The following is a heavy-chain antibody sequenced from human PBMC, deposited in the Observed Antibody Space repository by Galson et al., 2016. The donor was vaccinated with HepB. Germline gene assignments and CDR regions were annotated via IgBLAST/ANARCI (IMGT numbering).Heavy chain of an antibody. Sequence: SLRLSCAASGFTFTNYWMTWVRQAPGKGLEWVANIRGDGYELNYVDSVKGRFTIFRDNAKKSLYLQMSSLRADDTAVYYCAREWVYGIKSYFECWGQGTLVTVSS. CDR2: IRGDGYEL. J-gene: IGHJ4*02. D-gene: IGHD2-8*01. CDR3: AREWVYGIKSYFEC. V-gene: IGHV3-7*03. CDR1: GFTFTNYW.